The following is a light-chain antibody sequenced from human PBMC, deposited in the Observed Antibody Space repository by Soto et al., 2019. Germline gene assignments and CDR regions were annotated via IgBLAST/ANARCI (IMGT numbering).Light chain of an antibody. J-gene: IGKJ1*01. CDR1: QTISSW. Sequence: DIQMTQPPSTLSASVGDRVTITCRASQTISSWLAWYQQKPGKAPKLLIYKASTLKSGVPSRFSGSGSGTEFTLTISSLRPDDFATYYCQHYNSYSEAFGQGTKVDI. CDR2: KAS. V-gene: IGKV1-5*03. CDR3: QHYNSYSEA.